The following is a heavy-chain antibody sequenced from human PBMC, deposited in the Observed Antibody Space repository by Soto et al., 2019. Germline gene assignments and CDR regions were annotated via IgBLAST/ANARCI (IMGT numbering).Heavy chain of an antibody. CDR1: GGSISPFY. D-gene: IGHD2-15*01. J-gene: IGHJ4*02. Sequence: PSETLSLTCTVSGGSISPFYWSWVRQPPGKGLEWIGYLYYSGNTNYNPSLKSRVTISVDASKNQVSLRLTSVTAADTAVYYCARVVGVAARTFDYWGQGTVVTVS. V-gene: IGHV4-59*01. CDR3: ARVVGVAARTFDY. CDR2: LYYSGNT.